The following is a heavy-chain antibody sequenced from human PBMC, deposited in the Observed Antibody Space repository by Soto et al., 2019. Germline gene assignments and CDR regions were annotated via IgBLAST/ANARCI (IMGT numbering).Heavy chain of an antibody. CDR3: ARELWMVRGVSYYYYGMDV. J-gene: IGHJ6*02. Sequence: SETLSLTCTVSGGSISSGDYYWSWIRQPPGKGLEWIGYIYYSGSTYYNPSLKSRVTISVDTSKNQFSLKLSSVTAADTAVYYCARELWMVRGVSYYYYGMDVWGQGTTVTVSS. V-gene: IGHV4-30-4*01. CDR1: GGSISSGDYY. D-gene: IGHD3-10*01. CDR2: IYYSGST.